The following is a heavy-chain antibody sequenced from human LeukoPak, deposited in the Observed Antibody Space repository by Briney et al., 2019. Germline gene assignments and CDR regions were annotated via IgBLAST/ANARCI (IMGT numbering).Heavy chain of an antibody. V-gene: IGHV1-2*06. D-gene: IGHD3-10*01. CDR3: ARDRTDMVRGWNDAFDI. J-gene: IGHJ3*02. Sequence: EASVKVSCKASGYTFTGYYMHWVRQAPGQGLEWMGRINPNSGGTNYAQKFQGRVTMTRDTSISTAYMELSGLRSDDTAVYYCARDRTDMVRGWNDAFDIWGQGTMVTVSS. CDR2: INPNSGGT. CDR1: GYTFTGYY.